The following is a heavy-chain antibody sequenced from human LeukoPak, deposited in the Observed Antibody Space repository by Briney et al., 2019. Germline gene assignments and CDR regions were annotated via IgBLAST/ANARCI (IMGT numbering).Heavy chain of an antibody. Sequence: GGSLRLSCAASGFTFSAYAMSWVRQAPGKGLEWVSAIDDSGDTTYYADSVKGRFTISRDKSKNTLYLQMDSLRAEDTAVYYCAKHEYGTGSYAYWGQGTLVTVSS. CDR2: IDDSGDTT. CDR3: AKHEYGTGSYAY. D-gene: IGHD3-10*01. J-gene: IGHJ4*02. CDR1: GFTFSAYA. V-gene: IGHV3-23*01.